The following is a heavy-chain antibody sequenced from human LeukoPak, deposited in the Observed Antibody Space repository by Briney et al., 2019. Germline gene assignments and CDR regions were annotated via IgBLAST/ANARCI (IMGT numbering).Heavy chain of an antibody. CDR1: GFIFTNYW. J-gene: IGHJ4*02. D-gene: IGHD2-15*01. CDR2: VKEDGTTK. Sequence: GGSLRLSCAASGFIFTNYWMSWVRQAPGKGLEWVANVKEDGTTKQYVDSVKGRFTISRDNAKNSLYLQMDSLRAEDTAVYYCVSQEVVPDWRQGTLVSVSS. V-gene: IGHV3-7*01. CDR3: VSQEVVPD.